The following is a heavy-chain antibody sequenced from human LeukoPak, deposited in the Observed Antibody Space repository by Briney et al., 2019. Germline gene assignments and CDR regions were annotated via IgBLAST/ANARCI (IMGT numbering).Heavy chain of an antibody. CDR3: ARVVVVVPAAIKGYAYYFDY. CDR1: GGSFSGYY. J-gene: IGHJ4*02. Sequence: PSETLSLTCAVYGGSFSGYYWSWIRQPPGKGLEWIGEINHSGSTNYDPSLKSRVTISVDTSKNQFSLKLSSVTAADTAVYYRARVVVVVPAAIKGYAYYFDYWGQGTLVTVSS. D-gene: IGHD2-2*01. V-gene: IGHV4-34*01. CDR2: INHSGST.